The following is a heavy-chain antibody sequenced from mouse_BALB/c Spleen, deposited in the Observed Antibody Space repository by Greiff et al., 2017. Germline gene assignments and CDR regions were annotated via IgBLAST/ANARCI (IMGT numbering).Heavy chain of an antibody. CDR1: GFNIKDTY. J-gene: IGHJ3*01. CDR3: ARRSPAWFAY. V-gene: IGHV14-3*02. CDR2: IDPANGNT. Sequence: VHVKQSGAELVKPGASVKLSCTASGFNIKDTYMHWVKQRPEQGLEWIGRIDPANGNTKYDPKFQGKATITADTSSNTAYLQLSSLTSEDTAVYYCARRSPAWFAYWGQGTLVTVSA.